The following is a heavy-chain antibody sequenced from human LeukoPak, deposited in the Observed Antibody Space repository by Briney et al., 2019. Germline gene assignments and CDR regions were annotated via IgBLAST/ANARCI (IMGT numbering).Heavy chain of an antibody. Sequence: SETLSLTCAVSGGSISSSNWWSWVRQPPGKGLEWIGYIYYSGSTNYNPSLKSRVTISVDTSKNQFSLKLSSVTAADTAVYYCARQYYDILTGYYGEFDYWGQGTLVTVSS. J-gene: IGHJ4*02. CDR3: ARQYYDILTGYYGEFDY. D-gene: IGHD3-9*01. V-gene: IGHV4-59*08. CDR2: IYYSGST. CDR1: GGSISSSNW.